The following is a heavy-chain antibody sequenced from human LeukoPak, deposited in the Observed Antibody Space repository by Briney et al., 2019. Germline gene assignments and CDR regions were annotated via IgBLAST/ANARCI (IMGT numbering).Heavy chain of an antibody. CDR3: ARGGRRGSGSYYFDN. CDR1: GFIFSRYW. Sequence: GGSLRLSCAASGFIFSRYWMSWVRQAPGKGLEWVANIKEDGNEKYSVASVKGRFTISRDNAKNSLYLQMKNLRVEDTAVYYCARGGRRGSGSYYFDNWGQGTLVPVSS. V-gene: IGHV3-7*01. CDR2: IKEDGNEK. D-gene: IGHD6-25*01. J-gene: IGHJ4*02.